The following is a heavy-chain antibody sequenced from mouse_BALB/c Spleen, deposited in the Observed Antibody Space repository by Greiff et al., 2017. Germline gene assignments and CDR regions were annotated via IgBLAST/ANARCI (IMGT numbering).Heavy chain of an antibody. CDR3: ARITGTYYAMDY. CDR2: ISSGSSTI. D-gene: IGHD4-1*01. J-gene: IGHJ4*01. CDR1: GFTFSSFG. V-gene: IGHV5-17*02. Sequence: EVMLVESGGGLVQPGGSRKLSCAASGFTFSSFGMHWVRQAPEKGLEWVAYISSGSSTIYYADTVKGRFTISRDNPKNTLFLQMTSLRSEDTAMYYCARITGTYYAMDYWGQGTSVTVSS.